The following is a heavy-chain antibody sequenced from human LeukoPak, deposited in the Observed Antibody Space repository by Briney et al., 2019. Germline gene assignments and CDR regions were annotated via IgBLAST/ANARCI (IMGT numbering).Heavy chain of an antibody. CDR3: ANSYDFWSGFFDY. CDR2: ISGSGGST. V-gene: IGHV3-23*01. Sequence: GASLRLSCAASGFTFSGYAMSWVRQAPGKGLEWVSAISGSGGSTYYADSVKGRFTISRDNSKNTLYLQMNSLRAEDTAVYYCANSYDFWSGFFDYWGQGTLVTVSS. CDR1: GFTFSGYA. D-gene: IGHD3-3*01. J-gene: IGHJ4*02.